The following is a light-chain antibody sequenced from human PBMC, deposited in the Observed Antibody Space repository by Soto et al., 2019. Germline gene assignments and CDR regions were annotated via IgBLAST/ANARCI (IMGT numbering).Light chain of an antibody. CDR3: CSYTTSNTRQIV. J-gene: IGLJ1*01. CDR2: DVT. CDR1: SSDVGGYNY. Sequence: QSALTQPASVSGSPGQSITISCTGTSSDVGGYNYVSWYQQQPGKAPKFMIYDVTNRPSGVYNRFSGSKSGNTASLTISGLQAEDEADYYCCSYTTSNTRQIVFGTGTKLTVL. V-gene: IGLV2-14*01.